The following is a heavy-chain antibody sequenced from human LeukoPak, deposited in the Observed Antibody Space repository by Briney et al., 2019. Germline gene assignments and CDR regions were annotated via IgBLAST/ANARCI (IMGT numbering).Heavy chain of an antibody. Sequence: GGSLRLSCAASGFTFSTYSMNWVRQAPGKGLEWVSYISSSSRTIYYADSVKGRFTISRDNAKNSLYLQMNSLRAEDTAVYYCARGSTYYDSSGQVPFDCWGQETLVTVSS. CDR1: GFTFSTYS. CDR3: ARGSTYYDSSGQVPFDC. CDR2: ISSSSRTI. J-gene: IGHJ4*02. V-gene: IGHV3-48*01. D-gene: IGHD3-22*01.